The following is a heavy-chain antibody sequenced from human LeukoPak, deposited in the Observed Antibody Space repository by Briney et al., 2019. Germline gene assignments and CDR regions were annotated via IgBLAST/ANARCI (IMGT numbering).Heavy chain of an antibody. J-gene: IGHJ4*02. CDR1: GGSINSYY. Sequence: SETLSLTCTVSGGSINSYYWSWIRQPPGKGLEWVGYIYYSGSTNYNPSLKSRLTISVDTSKNHFSLKLSSVTAADTAVYYCARYYTSGVYYFDYWGQGTLVTVSS. CDR2: IYYSGST. CDR3: ARYYTSGVYYFDY. V-gene: IGHV4-59*08. D-gene: IGHD2-8*01.